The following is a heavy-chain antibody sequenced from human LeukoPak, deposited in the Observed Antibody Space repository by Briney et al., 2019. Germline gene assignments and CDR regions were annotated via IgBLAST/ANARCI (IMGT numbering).Heavy chain of an antibody. CDR3: ATDRGYSTFDY. Sequence: GGSLRLSCAASGFTFDDYAMHWVRQAPGKGLEWVSGISWNSGSIGYADSVKGRFTISRDNAKNSLYLQMTSLRAEDTALYYCATDRGYSTFDYWGQGTLVTVSS. CDR2: ISWNSGSI. CDR1: GFTFDDYA. V-gene: IGHV3-9*01. J-gene: IGHJ4*02. D-gene: IGHD6-13*01.